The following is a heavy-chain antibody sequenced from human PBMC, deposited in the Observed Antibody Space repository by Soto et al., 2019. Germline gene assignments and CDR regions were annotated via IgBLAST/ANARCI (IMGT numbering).Heavy chain of an antibody. D-gene: IGHD3-16*01. V-gene: IGHV3-23*01. CDR3: AKDRTRWTSGYFCAY. CDR2: VSASGLNT. CDR1: GFTFSTYA. J-gene: IGHJ4*02. Sequence: EVQLLESGGKLVQPGGSLTLSCAASGFTFSTYAMAWVRQAPGKGLEWVSGVSASGLNTDYADPVKGRFYISRDNSKNTVSLHRNSLRAEDTALYYWAKDRTRWTSGYFCAYWGQGTPVTVSS.